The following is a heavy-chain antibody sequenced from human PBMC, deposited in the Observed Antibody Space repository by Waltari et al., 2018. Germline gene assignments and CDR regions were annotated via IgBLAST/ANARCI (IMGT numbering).Heavy chain of an antibody. CDR2: ISSSSSYI. J-gene: IGHJ3*02. Sequence: EVQLVESGGGLVKPGGSLRLSCAASGFTFSSYSMNWVRRAPGKGLEWVSSISSSSSYIYYADSVKGRFTISRDNAKNSLYLQMNSLRAEDTAVYYCARHNWNYPRGAFDIWGQGTMVTVSS. CDR3: ARHNWNYPRGAFDI. D-gene: IGHD1-7*01. CDR1: GFTFSSYS. V-gene: IGHV3-21*01.